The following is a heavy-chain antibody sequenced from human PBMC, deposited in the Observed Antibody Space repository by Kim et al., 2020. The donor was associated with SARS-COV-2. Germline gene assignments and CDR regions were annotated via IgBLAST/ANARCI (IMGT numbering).Heavy chain of an antibody. CDR2: INHSGST. J-gene: IGHJ4*02. V-gene: IGHV4-34*01. CDR1: GGSLSGYY. Sequence: SETLSLTCAVYGGSLSGYYWSWIRQPPGKGLEWIGEINHSGSTNYNPSLKSRVTISVDTSKNQFSLKLSSVTAADTAVYYCASGGVAAAGTSGAGGPESTPHRSWGQGTLVTVSS. CDR3: ASGGVAAAGTSGAGGPESTPHRS. D-gene: IGHD6-13*01.